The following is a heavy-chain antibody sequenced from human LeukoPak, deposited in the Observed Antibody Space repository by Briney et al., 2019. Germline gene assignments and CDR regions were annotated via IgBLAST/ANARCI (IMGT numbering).Heavy chain of an antibody. Sequence: GGSLRLSCAVSGFTSSDYYTRWIRQAPGKGREWGSYISSSSRTTYYADTVKGRFTPSRDNAKNSLYLQMNSLRAEDTAVYYCARCTVYSSGWYSSIRDYWGQGTLVTVS. V-gene: IGHV3-11*04. CDR3: ARCTVYSSGWYSSIRDY. CDR1: GFTSSDYY. CDR2: ISSSSRTT. J-gene: IGHJ4*02. D-gene: IGHD6-19*01.